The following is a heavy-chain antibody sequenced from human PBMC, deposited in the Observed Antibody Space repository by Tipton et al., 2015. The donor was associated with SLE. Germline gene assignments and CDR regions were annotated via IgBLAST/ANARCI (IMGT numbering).Heavy chain of an antibody. J-gene: IGHJ6*02. CDR3: ARDQSLAARPNYYYGMDV. CDR2: ISAYNGNT. D-gene: IGHD6-6*01. CDR1: GYTFTSYG. Sequence: QSGPEVKKPGASVKVSCKASGYTFTSYGISWVRQAPGQGLEWMGWISAYNGNTNYAQKLQGRVTMTTDTSTSTAYMELRSLRSDDTAVYYCARDQSLAARPNYYYGMDVWGQGTTVTVSS. V-gene: IGHV1-18*01.